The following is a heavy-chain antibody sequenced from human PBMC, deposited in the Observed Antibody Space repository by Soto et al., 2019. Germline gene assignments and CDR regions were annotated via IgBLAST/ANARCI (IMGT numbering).Heavy chain of an antibody. Sequence: SETLSLTCTVSGGSISSSSYYWGWIRQPPGKGLEWIGSIYYSGSNYYNPSLKSLFTISVETSKNQFSLKLSSVTAADTAVYYCAGGKLPYPNWFDPWGQGTLVTVSS. CDR3: AGGKLPYPNWFDP. CDR1: GGSISSSSYY. J-gene: IGHJ5*02. CDR2: IYYSGSN. D-gene: IGHD2-2*02. V-gene: IGHV4-39*01.